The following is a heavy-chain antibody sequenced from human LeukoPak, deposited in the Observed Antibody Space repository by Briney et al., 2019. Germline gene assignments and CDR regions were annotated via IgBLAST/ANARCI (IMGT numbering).Heavy chain of an antibody. D-gene: IGHD3-10*01. V-gene: IGHV3-33*01. CDR2: IWDDGSNK. Sequence: SGGSLRLSCAASGFTFSSYGMHWVRQAPGKGLEWVAVIWDDGSNKYYADSVKGRFTISRDNSKNTLYLQMNSLRAEDTAVYYCARDSNGSGSYYNEYYFDYWGQGTLVTVSS. J-gene: IGHJ4*02. CDR1: GFTFSSYG. CDR3: ARDSNGSGSYYNEYYFDY.